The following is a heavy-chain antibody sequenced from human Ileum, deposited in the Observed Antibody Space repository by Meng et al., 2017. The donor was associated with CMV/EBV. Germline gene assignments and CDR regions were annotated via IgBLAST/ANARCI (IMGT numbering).Heavy chain of an antibody. CDR2: IYSGGTT. CDR1: GFTVSGNY. D-gene: IGHD6-13*01. J-gene: IGHJ4*02. V-gene: IGHV3-66*02. CDR3: ARGGVWRLGSWYGDF. Sequence: GGSLRLSCAASGFTVSGNYMTWVRQAPGKGLEWVSVIYSGGTTFYADSVKGRFTISRDNSKNTVYLQMNSLRAGDTAVYYCARGGVWRLGSWYGDFWGQGTRVTVSS.